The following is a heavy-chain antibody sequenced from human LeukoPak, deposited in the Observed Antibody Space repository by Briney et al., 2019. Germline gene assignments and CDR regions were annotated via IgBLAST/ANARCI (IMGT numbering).Heavy chain of an antibody. CDR2: IIPIFGTA. J-gene: IGHJ5*02. D-gene: IGHD3-10*01. CDR3: ARGRRIYYGWGSYYPSFSFAP. Sequence: GASVKVSCKASGGTFSSYAISWVRQAPGQGLEWMGGIIPIFGTANYAQKFQGRVTITADKSTSTAYMERSGLRSEDTAVYYCARGRRIYYGWGSYYPSFSFAPWGQGTLVTVSS. CDR1: GGTFSSYA. V-gene: IGHV1-69*06.